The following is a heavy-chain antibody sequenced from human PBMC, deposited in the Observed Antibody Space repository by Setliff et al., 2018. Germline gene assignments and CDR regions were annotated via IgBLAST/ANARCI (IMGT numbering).Heavy chain of an antibody. CDR3: ARAAANGGHDPFDI. CDR2: ISDSSFHI. Sequence: GGSLRLSCAAPGFPFSIYSMHWVRQAPGKGLEWVSSISDSSFHIYYRDSVKGRFTISRDNARNSLYLQMNSLRADDTAVYYCARAAANGGHDPFDIWGQGTMVTVSS. CDR1: GFPFSIYS. J-gene: IGHJ3*02. V-gene: IGHV3-21*01. D-gene: IGHD6-25*01.